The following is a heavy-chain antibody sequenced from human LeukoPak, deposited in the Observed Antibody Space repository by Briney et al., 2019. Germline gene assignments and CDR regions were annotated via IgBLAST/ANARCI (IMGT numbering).Heavy chain of an antibody. CDR2: IYSGGRT. V-gene: IGHV3-53*01. CDR1: GFTVSSND. D-gene: IGHD3-22*01. J-gene: IGHJ4*02. CDR3: AIYDSNGYYNY. Sequence: GGSLRLSCAASGFTVSSNDMSWVRQAPGKGLEWVSVIYSGGRTFYADSVKGRFTISRDNSKNTLYLQRNSLRAEDTAVYYCAIYDSNGYYNYWGQGTLVTVSS.